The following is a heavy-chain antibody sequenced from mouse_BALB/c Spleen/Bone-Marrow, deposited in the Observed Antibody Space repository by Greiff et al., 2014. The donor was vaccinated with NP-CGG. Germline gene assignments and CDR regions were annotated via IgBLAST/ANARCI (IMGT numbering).Heavy chain of an antibody. CDR2: INPYYDVT. J-gene: IGHJ2*01. CDR3: ARGVDFDY. V-gene: IGHV1-14*01. CDR1: GYTFINYV. Sequence: EVQLQQSGPELVKPGASVRMSCKASGYTFINYVMHWVKQKPGQGLEWIGYINPYYDVTKYNERFKGKATLTSDKPSSTAYMELSSLTSEDSAVYYCARGVDFDYWGQGTTLTVSS.